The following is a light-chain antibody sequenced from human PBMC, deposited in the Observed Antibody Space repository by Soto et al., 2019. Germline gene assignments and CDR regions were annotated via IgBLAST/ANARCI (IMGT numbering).Light chain of an antibody. V-gene: IGLV1-44*01. J-gene: IGLJ2*01. CDR2: SNN. CDR3: AAWDDSLNVLV. CDR1: SSNIGSKS. Sequence: QSVLTQPPSVSGTPGLRVNMSCSGSSSNIGSKSVSWYQHLPQTAPKLLIYSNNQRPSGVPGRFSGSKSGTSASLAISGLQSDDETQYYCAAWDDSLNVLVFGGGTKLTVL.